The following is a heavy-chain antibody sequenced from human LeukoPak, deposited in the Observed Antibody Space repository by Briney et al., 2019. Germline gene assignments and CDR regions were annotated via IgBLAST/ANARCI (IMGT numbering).Heavy chain of an antibody. Sequence: GGSLRLSCAASGFTFSLYDMHWVRQATGKILDWVPGIGTVGDTYYADSVKGRFTISRENAKNSLSLQMDSLRAGDTAVYYCTRDLREGTTPDASDIWGQGTMVTVSS. D-gene: IGHD1-7*01. CDR3: TRDLREGTTPDASDI. J-gene: IGHJ3*02. CDR1: GFTFSLYD. CDR2: IGTVGDT. V-gene: IGHV3-13*01.